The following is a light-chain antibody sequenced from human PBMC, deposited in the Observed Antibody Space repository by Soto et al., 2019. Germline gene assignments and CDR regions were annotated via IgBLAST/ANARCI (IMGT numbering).Light chain of an antibody. CDR1: QSVSSN. Sequence: EIVMTQSPATLSVSPGERATLSCRASQSVSSNLAWYQQKPGQAPRLLIYGAFTRSTGIPARFSGSGYGTEFPLTISRLQYEDVAVYYCQQYTNWPPITFGGGTKVEI. CDR3: QQYTNWPPIT. V-gene: IGKV3-15*01. CDR2: GAF. J-gene: IGKJ4*01.